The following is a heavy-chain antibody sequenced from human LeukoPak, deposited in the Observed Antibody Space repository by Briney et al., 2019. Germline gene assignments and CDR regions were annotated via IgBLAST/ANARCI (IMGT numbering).Heavy chain of an antibody. D-gene: IGHD4-23*01. J-gene: IGHJ4*02. Sequence: ASVKVSCTASGYTFTSYAMNWVRQAPGQGLEWMGWISAYNGNTKNVQKFQGRVTMTTDTSTSIAYMELRSLKSDDTAVYYCARGGQLLTSDFDYWGQGTLVTVSS. CDR1: GYTFTSYA. V-gene: IGHV1-18*01. CDR3: ARGGQLLTSDFDY. CDR2: ISAYNGNT.